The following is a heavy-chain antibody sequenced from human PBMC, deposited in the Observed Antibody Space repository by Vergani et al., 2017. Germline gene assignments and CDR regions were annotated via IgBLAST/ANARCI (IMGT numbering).Heavy chain of an antibody. J-gene: IGHJ6*02. CDR1: GYTFTDHY. CDR2: VDPEDGET. CDR3: ATPQTVSTGGMEV. V-gene: IGHV1-69-2*01. Sequence: EVQLVQSGAEVKKPGATMKISCKVSGYTFTDHYMHWVKQAPGKGREWMGLVDPEDGETTYAEKFKGRVTIAEDTSTNTAHLELSSLRSEDTAVYYCATPQTVSTGGMEVWGQGTTVIVSS. D-gene: IGHD4-17*01.